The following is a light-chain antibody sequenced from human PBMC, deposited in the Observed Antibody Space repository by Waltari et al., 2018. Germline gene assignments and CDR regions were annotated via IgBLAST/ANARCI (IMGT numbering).Light chain of an antibody. V-gene: IGLV2-11*01. CDR3: CSFAGGFTWV. Sequence: QSALTQPRSMSGSPGQAVTISCSGTSSDVGGHNYFTWYQQHPGKAPKLVIYDVNNRPSGVPERFSGSKSGNTASLTISGLQSEDEADYYCCSFAGGFTWVFGEGTRLTVL. CDR2: DVN. J-gene: IGLJ3*02. CDR1: SSDVGGHNY.